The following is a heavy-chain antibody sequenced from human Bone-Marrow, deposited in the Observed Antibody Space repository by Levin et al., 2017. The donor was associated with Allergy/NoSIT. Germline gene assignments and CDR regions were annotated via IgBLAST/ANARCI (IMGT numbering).Heavy chain of an antibody. CDR1: GLSFRTVW. V-gene: IGHV3-15*01. D-gene: IGHD5-18*01. Sequence: PGGSLRLSCAASGLSFRTVWMSWVRQSPGRGLEWVARIKSKNFGGTTDYAAPVKGRFTVSRDDSKNTLYLQMNGLKVEDTAVYFCATDVDRYNDGDFDYWGQGTLVTVSS. CDR3: ATDVDRYNDGDFDY. CDR2: IKSKNFGGTT. J-gene: IGHJ4*02.